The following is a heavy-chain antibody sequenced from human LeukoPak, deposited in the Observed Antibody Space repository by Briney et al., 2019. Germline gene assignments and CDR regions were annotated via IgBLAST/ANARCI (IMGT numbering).Heavy chain of an antibody. V-gene: IGHV3-53*01. CDR2: IHSVGDT. CDR3: ARQGMGLDY. CDR1: GFTVSSNY. J-gene: IGHJ4*02. D-gene: IGHD2-8*01. Sequence: SGGSLRLSCKVSGFTVSSNYMSWVRQAPGKGLEWVSIIHSVGDTFYADSVKGRFTISRDNSNNMVYLQMNSLTVEDTAVYYCARQGMGLDYWGQGTLVTVSS.